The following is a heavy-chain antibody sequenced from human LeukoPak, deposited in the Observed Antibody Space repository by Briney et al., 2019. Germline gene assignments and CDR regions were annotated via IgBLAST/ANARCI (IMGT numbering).Heavy chain of an antibody. CDR1: GDSVSSNSAA. Sequence: SQTLSLTCAISGDSVSSNSAAWNWIRQSPSRGLEWLGRTYYRSKWYNDYAVSVKSRITINPDTSKNQFSLQLNSVTPEDTAVYYCARGGRIIAAAAPNYFDYWGQGTLVTVSS. CDR3: ARGGRIIAAAAPNYFDY. CDR2: TYYRSKWYN. J-gene: IGHJ4*02. V-gene: IGHV6-1*01. D-gene: IGHD6-13*01.